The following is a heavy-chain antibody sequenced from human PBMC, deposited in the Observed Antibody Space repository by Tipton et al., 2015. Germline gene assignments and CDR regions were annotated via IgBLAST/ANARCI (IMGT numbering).Heavy chain of an antibody. CDR3: ARQAGYPTPTYYGMDV. J-gene: IGHJ6*02. D-gene: IGHD3-9*01. V-gene: IGHV4-39*01. Sequence: TLSLTCTVPGGSISSSIYYWGWIRQPPGKGLEWIGTIYCSGNTYYNPSLKSRVTISVDTSKNQFSLKLRSVTAADTAVYYCARQAGYPTPTYYGMDVWGQGTTVTVSS. CDR1: GGSISSSIYY. CDR2: IYCSGNT.